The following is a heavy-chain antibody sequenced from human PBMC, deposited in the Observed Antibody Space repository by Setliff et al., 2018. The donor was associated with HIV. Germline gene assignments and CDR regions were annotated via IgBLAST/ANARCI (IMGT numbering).Heavy chain of an antibody. CDR3: ARAGVVGGYYYYYYMDV. Sequence: PGGSLRLSCAASGFTFSDYYMSWVRQAPGKGLEWVSYISGLGGGTIYYADSVRGRFTISRDDAEKSVYLQMNSLSAEDTAVYYCARAGVVGGYYYYYYMDVWGKGTTVTVSS. CDR1: GFTFSDYY. J-gene: IGHJ6*03. CDR2: ISGLGGGTI. D-gene: IGHD1-26*01. V-gene: IGHV3-11*04.